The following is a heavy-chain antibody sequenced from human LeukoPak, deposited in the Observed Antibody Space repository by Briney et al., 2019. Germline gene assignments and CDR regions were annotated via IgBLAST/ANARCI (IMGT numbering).Heavy chain of an antibody. CDR1: GFSISSGDY. CDR2: ILHSGST. Sequence: SETLSLTCAVSGFSISSGDYWGWIRQPPGKGLEWIGSILHSGSTYYDPSLKSRVNMSVDTSKNQISLKLSSVTAADTAVYYCARASGSYGSGSYYYGMDVWGKGTTVTVSS. D-gene: IGHD3-10*01. CDR3: ARASGSYGSGSYYYGMDV. J-gene: IGHJ6*04. V-gene: IGHV4-38-2*01.